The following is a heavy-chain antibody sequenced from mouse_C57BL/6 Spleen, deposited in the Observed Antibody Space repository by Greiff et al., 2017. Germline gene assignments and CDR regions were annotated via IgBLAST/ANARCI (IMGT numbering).Heavy chain of an antibody. CDR2: INPYNGGT. V-gene: IGHV1-19*01. Sequence: VQLKQSGPVLVKPGASVKMSCKASGYTFTDYYMNWVKQSHGKSLEWIGVINPYNGGTSYNQKFKGKATLTVDKSSSTAYMELNSLTSEDSAVYYCARANWDVGFAYWGQGTLVTVSA. D-gene: IGHD4-1*01. CDR1: GYTFTDYY. CDR3: ARANWDVGFAY. J-gene: IGHJ3*01.